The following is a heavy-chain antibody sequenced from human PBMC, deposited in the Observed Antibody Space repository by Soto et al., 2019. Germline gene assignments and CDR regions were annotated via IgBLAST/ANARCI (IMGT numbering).Heavy chain of an antibody. J-gene: IGHJ4*02. CDR1: GFTFSSYA. Sequence: PGGSLRLSCAASGFTFSSYALSWVRQTPGKGLAWISAITGSGSSRYYADSVKGRFTISRDNSKNTLYLLINSLRAEDTAVYYCVRATVEYSSSWPFDYWGQGTLVTVSS. D-gene: IGHD6-13*01. CDR2: ITGSGSSR. CDR3: VRATVEYSSSWPFDY. V-gene: IGHV3-23*01.